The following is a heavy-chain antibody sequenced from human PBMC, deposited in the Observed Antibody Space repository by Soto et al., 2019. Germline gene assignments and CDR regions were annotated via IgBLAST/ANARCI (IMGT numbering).Heavy chain of an antibody. CDR2: IRNKANRYTT. Sequence: EVQLVESGGGLVQPGGSLRLSCAASGFTFSDYYMDWVRQARGKGLEWVGGIRNKANRYTTEYAASVKGRFTISRDDSKNSLYLQMNSLKTEDTAVYYCCRGYHGLDVWGQGTTVTVSS. CDR3: CRGYHGLDV. CDR1: GFTFSDYY. J-gene: IGHJ6*02. V-gene: IGHV3-72*01.